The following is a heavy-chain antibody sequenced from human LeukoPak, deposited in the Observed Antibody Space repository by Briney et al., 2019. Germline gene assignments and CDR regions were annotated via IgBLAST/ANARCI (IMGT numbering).Heavy chain of an antibody. Sequence: GGSLRLSCAVSGFTFSTYWMSWVRQAPGKGLESVANMKQDGNEEYYVDSVKGRFTISRDNAKNSLYLQMNSLRAEDTAVYYCARPYSSGWYGVFNYWGQGTLVTVSS. D-gene: IGHD6-19*01. CDR3: ARPYSSGWYGVFNY. CDR1: GFTFSTYW. V-gene: IGHV3-7*05. J-gene: IGHJ4*02. CDR2: MKQDGNEE.